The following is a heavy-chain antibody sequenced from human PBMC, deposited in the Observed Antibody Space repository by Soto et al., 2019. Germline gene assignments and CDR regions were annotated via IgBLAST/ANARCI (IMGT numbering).Heavy chain of an antibody. CDR2: ISGSGGST. J-gene: IGHJ4*02. CDR3: AKYSSSFDY. CDR1: GFTFSSYA. V-gene: IGHV3-23*01. D-gene: IGHD6-6*01. Sequence: RGGSLRLSCAASGFTFSSYAMSWVRQAPGKGLELVSAISGSGGSTYHADPVKGRFTISRDNSKNTLYLQMNSLRAEDTAVYYCAKYSSSFDYWAREPWSPSPQ.